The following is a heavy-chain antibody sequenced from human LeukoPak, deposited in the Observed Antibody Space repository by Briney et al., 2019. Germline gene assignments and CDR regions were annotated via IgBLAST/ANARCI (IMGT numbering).Heavy chain of an antibody. CDR3: ARDTPNWGDLDY. Sequence: GGSLRLSCAASGFTFSNYYMSWIRQAPGKGLEWVSYISSSGSTIYYADSVKGRFTISRDNAENSLYLQMNSLRAEDTAVYYCARDTPNWGDLDYWGQGTLVTVSS. D-gene: IGHD7-27*01. V-gene: IGHV3-11*04. CDR1: GFTFSNYY. J-gene: IGHJ4*02. CDR2: ISSSGSTI.